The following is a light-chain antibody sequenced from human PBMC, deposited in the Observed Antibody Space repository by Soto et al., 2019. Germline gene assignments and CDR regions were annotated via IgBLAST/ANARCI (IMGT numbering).Light chain of an antibody. CDR1: RSDVGGYHY. Sequence: QSVLTQPASVSGSPGQSITSSSTGTRSDVGGYHYVSWYQQHPGKAPKLMMYEVSHRPSGVSHRFSGTKSGNTASLTCSGLQAQDEADYYCSSSTSSSGWVFGGGTKLPVL. J-gene: IGLJ3*02. V-gene: IGLV2-14*01. CDR2: EVS. CDR3: SSSTSSSGWV.